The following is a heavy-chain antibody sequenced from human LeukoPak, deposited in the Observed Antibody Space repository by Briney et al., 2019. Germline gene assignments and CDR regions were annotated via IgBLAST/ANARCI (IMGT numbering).Heavy chain of an antibody. CDR2: IYYSGST. CDR1: GGSISSSSYY. D-gene: IGHD6-6*01. J-gene: IGHJ3*02. V-gene: IGHV4-39*01. CDR3: ASRRQLVDAFDI. Sequence: PSETLSLTCTASGGSISSSSYYWGWIRQPPGKGLEWIGSIYYSGSTYYNPSLKSRVTISVDTSKNQFSLKLSSVTAADTAVYYCASRRQLVDAFDIWGQGTMVTVSS.